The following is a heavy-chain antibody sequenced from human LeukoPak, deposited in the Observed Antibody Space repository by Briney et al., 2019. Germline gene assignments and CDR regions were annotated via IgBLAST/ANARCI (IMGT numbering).Heavy chain of an antibody. CDR2: IFDNGGT. D-gene: IGHD3-3*01. Sequence: SETLSLTCTVSGGSRSSFYWSWIRQPPGKGLEWIGYIFDNGGTNYNPSLKSRVTISVDTSKNQFSLKLSSVTAADTAVYYCAKTSTWSLNYFDYWGQGTLVTVSS. J-gene: IGHJ4*02. CDR1: GGSRSSFY. V-gene: IGHV4-59*08. CDR3: AKTSTWSLNYFDY.